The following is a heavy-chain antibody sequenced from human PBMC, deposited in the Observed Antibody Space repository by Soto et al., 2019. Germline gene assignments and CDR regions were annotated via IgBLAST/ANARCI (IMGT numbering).Heavy chain of an antibody. Sequence: EVQLLESGGGLVQPGGSLRLSCAASGFSFSTFEMSWVRQAPGRGMEWVSFISDDGSRTYYGDAVKGRFTISRDNSKHTMYLQMNSLTAEDTAVYACVKGGWLDFWGEGTLVTVSS. CDR2: ISDDGSRT. CDR1: GFSFSTFE. J-gene: IGHJ5*01. CDR3: VKGGWLDF. D-gene: IGHD3-16*01. V-gene: IGHV3-23*01.